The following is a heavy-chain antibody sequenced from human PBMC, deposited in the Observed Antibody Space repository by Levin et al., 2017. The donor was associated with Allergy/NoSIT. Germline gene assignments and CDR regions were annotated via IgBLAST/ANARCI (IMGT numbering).Heavy chain of an antibody. D-gene: IGHD6-19*01. CDR1: GFTFSNYA. CDR2: ISGSGTTT. Sequence: GASVKVSCEASGFTFSNYAMSWVRQAPGKGLEWVSGISGSGTTTYSADSVKGRVAISRDRSKNTLFLQLNSLRAEDTAVYYCARGSGPYTSAWYGFDYWGQGTLVTVSS. CDR3: ARGSGPYTSAWYGFDY. J-gene: IGHJ4*02. V-gene: IGHV3-23*01.